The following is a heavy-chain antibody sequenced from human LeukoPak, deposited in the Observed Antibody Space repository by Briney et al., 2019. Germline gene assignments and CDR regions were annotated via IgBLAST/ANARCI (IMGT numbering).Heavy chain of an antibody. CDR1: GGSISSYY. J-gene: IGHJ4*02. CDR2: IYYSGST. CDR3: ACQGYSYGADFYFDY. V-gene: IGHV4-59*08. D-gene: IGHD5-18*01. Sequence: SETLSLTCTVSGGSISSYYWSWIRQPPGKELEWIGYIYYSGSTNYNPSLKSRVTISVDTSKNQFSLKLSSVTAADTAVYYCACQGYSYGADFYFDYWGQGTLVTVSS.